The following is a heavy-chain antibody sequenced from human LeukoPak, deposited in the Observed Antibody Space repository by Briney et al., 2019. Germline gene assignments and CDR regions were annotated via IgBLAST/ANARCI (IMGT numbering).Heavy chain of an antibody. V-gene: IGHV1-69*05. D-gene: IGHD3-22*01. CDR3: AANYYDSSGTEGNAFDI. J-gene: IGHJ3*02. Sequence: SVKVSCKASGGTFSSYAISWVRQAPGQGLEWMGGIIPIFGTANYAQKFQGRVTITTDESTSTAYMELSSLRSEDTAVYYCAANYYDSSGTEGNAFDIWGQGTMVTVSS. CDR2: IIPIFGTA. CDR1: GGTFSSYA.